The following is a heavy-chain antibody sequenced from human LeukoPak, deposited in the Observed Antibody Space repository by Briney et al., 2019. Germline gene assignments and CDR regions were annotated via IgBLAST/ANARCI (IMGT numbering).Heavy chain of an antibody. D-gene: IGHD2-2*01. Sequence: PGGSLRLSCAASGFTFSSYAMSWVRQAPGKGLEWVSAISGSGGSTYYADSVKGRFTISRDNSKNTLYLQMNSLRAEDTAVYYCAKDLSSSWREKYYFDYWGQGTLVTVSS. CDR3: AKDLSSSWREKYYFDY. V-gene: IGHV3-23*01. CDR2: ISGSGGST. CDR1: GFTFSSYA. J-gene: IGHJ4*02.